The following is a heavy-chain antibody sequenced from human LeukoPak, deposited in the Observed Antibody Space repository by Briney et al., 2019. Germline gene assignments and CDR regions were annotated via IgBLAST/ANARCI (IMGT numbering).Heavy chain of an antibody. D-gene: IGHD3-22*01. CDR3: ARQGAGASYYDPTGLPRGAFDS. CDR2: ILPGDSDT. V-gene: IGHV5-51*01. CDR1: GYIFTNYW. J-gene: IGHJ3*02. Sequence: KYGESLKISCRASGYIFTNYWIAWVRWMPGEGLQWMGIILPGDSDTRYSPSFRGQVTISAETSTRTAYLQWTSLRASDSAIYYCARQGAGASYYDPTGLPRGAFDSWGQGTTVTVSS.